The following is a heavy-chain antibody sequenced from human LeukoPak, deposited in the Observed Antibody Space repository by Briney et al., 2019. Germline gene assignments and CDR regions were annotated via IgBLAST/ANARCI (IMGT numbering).Heavy chain of an antibody. CDR3: AKVDGSGNSIFDY. J-gene: IGHJ4*02. CDR1: GFTFNTYW. V-gene: IGHV3-74*01. D-gene: IGHD3-22*01. CDR2: INPDGRTT. Sequence: GGSLRLSCAASGFTFNTYWMHWVRQAPGKGLVWVSRINPDGRTTNYADPVKGRFTISRDNAKNTLYLQMSSLRVEDTATYYCAKVDGSGNSIFDYWGQGTLVPVSS.